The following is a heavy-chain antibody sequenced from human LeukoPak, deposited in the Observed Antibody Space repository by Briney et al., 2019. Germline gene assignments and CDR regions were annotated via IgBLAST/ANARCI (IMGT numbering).Heavy chain of an antibody. CDR1: GFTFSSYG. V-gene: IGHV3-33*01. CDR3: ARDRHVVVTAIHSFGFDY. J-gene: IGHJ4*02. Sequence: GRSLRLSCAASGFTFSSYGMHWVRQAPGKRLEWVAVIWYDGSNKYYADSVKGRFTISRDNSKNTLYLQMNSLRAEDTAVYYCARDRHVVVTAIHSFGFDYWGQGTLVTVSS. CDR2: IWYDGSNK. D-gene: IGHD2-21*02.